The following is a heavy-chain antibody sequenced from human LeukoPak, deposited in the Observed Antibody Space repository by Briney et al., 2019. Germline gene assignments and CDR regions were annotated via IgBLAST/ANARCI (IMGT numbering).Heavy chain of an antibody. CDR2: IYTSGST. V-gene: IGHV4-61*02. D-gene: IGHD3-10*01. Sequence: PSETLSLTCTVSGGSISSGSYYWSWIRQPAGKGLEWIGRIYTSGSTNYNPSLKSRVTISVDTSKNQFSLKLNSVTAADTAMYYCARQFAPMALYHFDYWGRGSLVTVSS. CDR1: GGSISSGSYY. J-gene: IGHJ4*02. CDR3: ARQFAPMALYHFDY.